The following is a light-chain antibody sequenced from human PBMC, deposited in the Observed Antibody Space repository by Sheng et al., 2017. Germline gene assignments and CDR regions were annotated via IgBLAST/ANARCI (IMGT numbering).Light chain of an antibody. CDR2: DNN. CDR1: SSNIGAGYD. CDR3: GTWDSLSVSYV. Sequence: QSVLTQPPSVSGAPGQRVTISCTGSSSNIGAGYDVHWYQQLPGTAPKLLIYDNNRRPSGIPDRFSASKSGAAATLGITGLQAGDEADYYCGTWDSLSVSYVFGSGTKVTVL. J-gene: IGLJ1*01. V-gene: IGLV1-51*01.